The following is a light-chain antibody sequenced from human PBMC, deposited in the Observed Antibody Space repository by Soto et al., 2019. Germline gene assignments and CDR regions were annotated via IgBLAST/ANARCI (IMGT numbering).Light chain of an antibody. V-gene: IGLV1-44*01. Sequence: QSVLTQPPSASATPGQRVTISCSGSSSNIGTYSVSWYQQFPGTAPRLLIYSDNQRPSGVPDRFSASKSGASASLAISGLQSEDEADFCCAAWDDSLNGCVFAPGTKLTVL. J-gene: IGLJ1*01. CDR1: SSNIGTYS. CDR2: SDN. CDR3: AAWDDSLNGCV.